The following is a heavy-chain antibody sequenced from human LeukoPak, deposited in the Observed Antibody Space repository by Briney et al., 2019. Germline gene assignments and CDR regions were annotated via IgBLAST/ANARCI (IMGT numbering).Heavy chain of an antibody. CDR1: GYTFITYA. V-gene: IGHV1-3*01. CDR3: ARRVRVAKAQNYFDY. Sequence: ASVKVSCKASGYTFITYAMNWVRQAPGQRLEWMGWINAGNGNTKYSQKFQGRVTITRDTSASTVYMELSRLRSEDTAVYYCARRVRVAKAQNYFDYWGQGTLVTVSS. CDR2: INAGNGNT. D-gene: IGHD3-10*01. J-gene: IGHJ4*02.